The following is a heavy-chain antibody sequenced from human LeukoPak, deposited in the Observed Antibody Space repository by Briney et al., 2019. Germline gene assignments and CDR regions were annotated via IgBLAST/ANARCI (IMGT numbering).Heavy chain of an antibody. CDR2: IWYDGSNK. CDR3: ASRITMVHGAPY. D-gene: IGHD3-10*01. Sequence: GGSLRLSCAASGFTFSSYGMHWVRQAPGKGLEWVAVIWYDGSNKYYADSVKGRFTISRDNSKNTLYLQMNSLRAEDTAVYYCASRITMVHGAPYWGQGTLVTVSS. J-gene: IGHJ4*02. V-gene: IGHV3-30*02. CDR1: GFTFSSYG.